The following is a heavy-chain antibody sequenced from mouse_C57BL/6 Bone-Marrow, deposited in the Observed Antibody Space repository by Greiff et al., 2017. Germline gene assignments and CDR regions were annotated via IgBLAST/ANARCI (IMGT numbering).Heavy chain of an antibody. D-gene: IGHD1-1*02. CDR3: TVGFDY. CDR1: GFTFSNYW. J-gene: IGHJ2*01. Sequence: EVKLMESGGGLVQPGGSMTLSCVASGFTFSNYWMNWVRQSPEKGLEWVAQIRLKSDNYATHYAESVNGRFTISREYSKSSVYLQMNNLRAEDTGIYDCTVGFDYWGQGTTLTVSS. V-gene: IGHV6-3*01. CDR2: IRLKSDNYAT.